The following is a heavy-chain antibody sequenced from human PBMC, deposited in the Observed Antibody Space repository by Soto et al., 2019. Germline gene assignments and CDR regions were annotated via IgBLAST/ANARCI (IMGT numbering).Heavy chain of an antibody. CDR1: GFTFSTYN. Sequence: GGSLRLSCAASGFTFSTYNMNWVRQAPGKGPEWVSSISSSSYIYYADSVKGRFTISRDNAKNSLYLQMNSLRAEDTAVYYCARDPYGDYSFDYWGQGTLVTVSS. CDR3: ARDPYGDYSFDY. V-gene: IGHV3-21*01. D-gene: IGHD4-17*01. CDR2: ISSSSYI. J-gene: IGHJ4*02.